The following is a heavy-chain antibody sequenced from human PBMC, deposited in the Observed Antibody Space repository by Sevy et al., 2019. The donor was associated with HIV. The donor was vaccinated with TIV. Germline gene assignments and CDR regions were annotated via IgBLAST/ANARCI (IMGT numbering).Heavy chain of an antibody. CDR2: IWYDGSDT. CDR3: ASDILTGSDF. J-gene: IGHJ4*02. CDR1: GFTFSSYG. D-gene: IGHD3-9*01. V-gene: IGHV3-30*02. Sequence: GGSLRLSCAASGFTFSSYGMHWVRQAPGKGREWVAFIWYDGSDTYYEDSVKGRFNISRDNSKNTLYLQMNSLRTEDTAIYYCASDILTGSDFWGQGTLVTVSS.